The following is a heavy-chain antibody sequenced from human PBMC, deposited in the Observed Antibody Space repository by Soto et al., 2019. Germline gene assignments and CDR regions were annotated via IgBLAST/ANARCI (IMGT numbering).Heavy chain of an antibody. J-gene: IGHJ5*02. CDR2: IYYSGST. CDR1: GGSISSSSYY. Sequence: QLQLQESGPGLVKPSETLSLTCTVSGGSISSSSYYWGWIRQPPGKGLEWIGSIYYSGSTYYNPSLKRRVTISVDTYKNHFSRKLSSVTAADTAVYYCATQEVGGSYVYTFDPWGQGTLVTVSS. D-gene: IGHD1-26*01. V-gene: IGHV4-39*02. CDR3: ATQEVGGSYVYTFDP.